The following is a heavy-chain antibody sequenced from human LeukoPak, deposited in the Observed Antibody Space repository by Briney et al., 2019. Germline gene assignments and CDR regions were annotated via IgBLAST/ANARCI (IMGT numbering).Heavy chain of an antibody. D-gene: IGHD6-13*01. CDR1: GGSISSYY. Sequence: PSETLSLTCTVSGGSISSYYWSWIRQPPGKGLEWIGEINHSGSTNYNPSLKSRVTISVDTSKNQFSLKLSSVTAADTAVYYCARAFSSSWPLDVWGKGTTVTVSS. CDR3: ARAFSSSWPLDV. CDR2: INHSGST. V-gene: IGHV4-34*01. J-gene: IGHJ6*04.